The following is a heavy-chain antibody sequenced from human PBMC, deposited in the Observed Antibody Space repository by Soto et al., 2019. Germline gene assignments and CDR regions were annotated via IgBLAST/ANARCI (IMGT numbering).Heavy chain of an antibody. J-gene: IGHJ6*02. CDR2: IIPISGTA. Sequence: QVQLVQSGAEVKKPGSSVKVSCKASGGTFSSYAISWVRQAPGQGLEWMGGIIPISGTANYAQKFQGRVTITADESTSTADRGRSSLRSEHTSVYYCARSHGSSTSLEIYYYYYYGMDVGDQGNMVSVSS. CDR3: ARSHGSSTSLEIYYYYYYGMDV. CDR1: GGTFSSYA. V-gene: IGHV1-69*01. D-gene: IGHD2-2*01.